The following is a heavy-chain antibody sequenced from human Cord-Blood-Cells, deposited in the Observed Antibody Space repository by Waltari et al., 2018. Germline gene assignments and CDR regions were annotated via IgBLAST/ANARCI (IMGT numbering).Heavy chain of an antibody. J-gene: IGHJ4*02. V-gene: IGHV3-13*01. CDR3: ARADDYGDFDY. CDR1: GFTFRSYD. Sequence: EVQLVESGGGLVQPGGSLRLSCAASGFTFRSYDMHWVRQATGKGLEWVSAIGTAGDTYYPGSVKGRFTISRENAKNSLYLQMNSLRAGDTAVYYCARADDYGDFDYWGQGTLVTVSS. CDR2: IGTAGDT. D-gene: IGHD4-17*01.